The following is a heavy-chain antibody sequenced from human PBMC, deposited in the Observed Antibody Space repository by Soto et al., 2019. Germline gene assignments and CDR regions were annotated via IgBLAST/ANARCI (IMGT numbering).Heavy chain of an antibody. CDR2: ISGSSDNI. CDR3: VRDSARIVVVPRVDGDNWLDP. Sequence: QVQLVESGGGVVKPAGSLRLSCAASGFTFSDYFMSWIGQAPGKGREWVSFISGSSDNIKYADSVKGRFTISRDNAKNSHYLQMNSLRDEDTAVYYCVRDSARIVVVPRVDGDNWLDPWGQGTLVTVSS. CDR1: GFTFSDYF. V-gene: IGHV3-11*06. D-gene: IGHD2-2*01. J-gene: IGHJ5*02.